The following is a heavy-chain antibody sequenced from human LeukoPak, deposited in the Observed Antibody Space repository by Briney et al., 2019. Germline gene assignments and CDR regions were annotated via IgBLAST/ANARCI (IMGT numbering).Heavy chain of an antibody. V-gene: IGHV4-34*01. CDR3: ARGGGWQQLIDY. D-gene: IGHD5-24*01. Sequence: SETLSLTCAVYGGSFSGYYWSWIRQPPGKGLEWIGEINHSGSTNYNPSLKSRVTISVDTSKNQFSLKLSSVTAADTAVYYCARGGGWQQLIDYWGQGTLVTVSS. CDR2: INHSGST. CDR1: GGSFSGYY. J-gene: IGHJ4*02.